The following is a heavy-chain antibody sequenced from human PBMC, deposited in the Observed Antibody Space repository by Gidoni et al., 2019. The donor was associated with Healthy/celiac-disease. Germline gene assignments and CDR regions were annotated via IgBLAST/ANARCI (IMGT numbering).Heavy chain of an antibody. CDR1: AYTFTCYY. CDR2: INPNSGGT. Sequence: QVQLVQSGAEVKKPGASVKVSCKASAYTFTCYYMHWVRQAPGQGLEWMGWINPNSGGTNYAQKFQGRVTMTRDTSISTAYMELSRLRSDDTAVYYCARGVEMATINLTPGFDYWGQGTLVTVSS. CDR3: ARGVEMATINLTPGFDY. J-gene: IGHJ4*02. D-gene: IGHD5-12*01. V-gene: IGHV1-2*02.